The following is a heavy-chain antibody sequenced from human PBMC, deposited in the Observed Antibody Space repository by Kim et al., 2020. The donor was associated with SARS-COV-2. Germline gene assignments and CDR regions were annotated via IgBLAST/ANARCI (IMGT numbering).Heavy chain of an antibody. V-gene: IGHV1-18*01. J-gene: IGHJ3*02. CDR1: GYTFTTYG. CDR3: ARDLILRGVRVFDI. D-gene: IGHD3-10*01. CDR2: ISAYNGNT. Sequence: ASVKVSCRASGYTFTTYGFSWVRQAPGQGLEWMGWISAYNGNTNYAQRFEGRVTMTTDTSTSTAYMELRSLRSDDTAVYYCARDLILRGVRVFDIWGQGTMGTV.